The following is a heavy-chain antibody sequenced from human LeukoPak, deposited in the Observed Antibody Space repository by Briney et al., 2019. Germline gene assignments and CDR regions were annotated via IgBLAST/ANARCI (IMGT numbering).Heavy chain of an antibody. CDR3: ARDFPSY. Sequence: GGSLRLSCAASGFTFSSYAMSWVRQAPGKGLEWVSVIYSGGSTYYADSVKGRFTISRDNSKNTLYLQMNSLRAEDTAVYYCARDFPSYWGQGTLVTVSS. CDR2: IYSGGST. J-gene: IGHJ4*02. V-gene: IGHV3-66*01. CDR1: GFTFSSYA.